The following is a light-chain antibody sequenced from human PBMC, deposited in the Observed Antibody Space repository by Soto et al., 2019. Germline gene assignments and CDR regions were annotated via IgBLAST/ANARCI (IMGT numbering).Light chain of an antibody. CDR1: SSDVGAHHS. Sequence: QSALTQPASVSGSPGQSFTISCTGTSSDVGAHHSVSWYQQHPGKAPKLIIFDVSNRPSGVSNRFSGSKSGNTASLTISGLHAEDDADYYCSSLTDTGTVMFGGGTKLTVL. J-gene: IGLJ3*02. CDR3: SSLTDTGTVM. CDR2: DVS. V-gene: IGLV2-14*03.